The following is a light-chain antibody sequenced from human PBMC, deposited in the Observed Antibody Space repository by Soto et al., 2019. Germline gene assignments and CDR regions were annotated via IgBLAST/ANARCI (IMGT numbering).Light chain of an antibody. V-gene: IGKV3-20*01. CDR1: ERVTSSH. CDR3: QHYGSSSNT. J-gene: IGKJ5*01. CDR2: GAS. Sequence: EIVLTQSPDTLSLSPGERATLSCRASERVTSSHLAWYQQKRGQAPRLLIYGASSRATGIPDRFSGSGSGTDFTLTISRLEPEDFAVYYCQHYGSSSNTFGQGTRLEI.